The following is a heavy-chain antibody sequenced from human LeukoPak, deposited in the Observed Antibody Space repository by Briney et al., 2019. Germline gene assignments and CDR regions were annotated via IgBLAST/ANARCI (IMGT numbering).Heavy chain of an antibody. D-gene: IGHD6-19*01. CDR1: GFTFSSYW. CDR3: ARAGVAVAGVYYFDY. V-gene: IGHV3-7*01. J-gene: IGHJ4*02. CDR2: IKQDGSEK. Sequence: TGGSLRLSCAASGFTFSSYWMSWVRQAPGKGLEWVANIKQDGSEKYYVDSVKGRFTISRDNAKNSLYLQMNSLRAEDTAVYYCARAGVAVAGVYYFDYWGQGTLVTVSS.